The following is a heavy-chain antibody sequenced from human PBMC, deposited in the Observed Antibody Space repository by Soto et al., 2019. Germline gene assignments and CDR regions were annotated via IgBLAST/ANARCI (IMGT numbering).Heavy chain of an antibody. D-gene: IGHD2-21*01. V-gene: IGHV1-69*12. CDR1: GGIFSDYA. CDR3: ARDKLSSLVVETPHLFDS. J-gene: IGHJ5*01. CDR2: IIPKFGTA. Sequence: QVRLEQSGGEVKKPGSSVKVSCRVSGGIFSDYAVSWVRQAPGQGLQWVGGIIPKFGTAKYARKFEDRVTLTADELTSTVYMEINNLRSVDTALYYCARDKLSSLVVETPHLFDSWGQGTLLTVSS.